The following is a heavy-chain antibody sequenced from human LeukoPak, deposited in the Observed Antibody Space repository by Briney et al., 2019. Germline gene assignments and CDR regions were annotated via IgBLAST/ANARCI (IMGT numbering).Heavy chain of an antibody. V-gene: IGHV1-69*04. D-gene: IGHD4-17*01. Sequence: GASVKVSCKASGGTFSSYAISWVRQAPGQGLEWVGRIIPILGIGNYAQKFQGRVTITADKSTSTAYMELSSLRSEDTAVYYCARDPTSYGDSQFDYWGQGTLVTVSS. CDR2: IIPILGIG. J-gene: IGHJ4*02. CDR1: GGTFSSYA. CDR3: ARDPTSYGDSQFDY.